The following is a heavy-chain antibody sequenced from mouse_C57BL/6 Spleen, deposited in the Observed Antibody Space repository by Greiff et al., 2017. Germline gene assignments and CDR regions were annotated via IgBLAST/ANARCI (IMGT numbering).Heavy chain of an antibody. Sequence: QVQLQQPGAELVKPGASVKLSCKASGYTFTSYWMPWVQQRPGRGLEWIGRIDPNSGGTKYNEKFKSQATLTVDKPSSTAYMQLSSLTSEDSAVYYCARSNGNYDPRDARDYWGQGTSVTVSS. CDR2: IDPNSGGT. V-gene: IGHV1-72*01. CDR3: ARSNGNYDPRDARDY. D-gene: IGHD2-1*01. J-gene: IGHJ4*01. CDR1: GYTFTSYW.